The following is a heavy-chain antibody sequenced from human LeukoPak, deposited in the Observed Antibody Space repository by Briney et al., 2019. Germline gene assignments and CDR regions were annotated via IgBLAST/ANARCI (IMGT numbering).Heavy chain of an antibody. CDR3: AMSSDYVAPWFDP. CDR2: IHHSGAT. J-gene: IGHJ5*02. V-gene: IGHV4-59*12. CDR1: GGSIRSSY. D-gene: IGHD4-17*01. Sequence: SETLSLTCTVSGGSIRSSYWNWIRQPPGKGLEWIGSIHHSGATNFKTSLESRVTISVDTSKNQSSLRLRSLTAADTAVYYCAMSSDYVAPWFDPWSQGTLVTVSS.